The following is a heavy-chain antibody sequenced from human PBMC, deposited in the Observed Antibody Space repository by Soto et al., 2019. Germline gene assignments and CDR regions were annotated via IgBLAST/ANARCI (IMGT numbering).Heavy chain of an antibody. V-gene: IGHV4-34*01. D-gene: IGHD3-22*01. CDR1: GGSFSGHS. CDR2: INHSGRV. J-gene: IGHJ5*01. Sequence: LSLTCAVYGGSFSGHSWTWIRQSPGKGLEWIGDINHSGRVNYSPSLKSRVTISLDTSKNQFSLTLSAVTAADTAMYYCSTRAYDTNGYYRFDPWGQGTLVTVSS. CDR3: STRAYDTNGYYRFDP.